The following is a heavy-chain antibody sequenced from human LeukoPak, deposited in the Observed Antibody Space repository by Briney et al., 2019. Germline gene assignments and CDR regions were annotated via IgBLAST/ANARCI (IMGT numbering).Heavy chain of an antibody. CDR1: GFTFSNYA. Sequence: GGSLRLSRAASGFTFSNYAMSWVRQAPGKGLEWVSGIRGNGGSTYYADSVKGRFTISRDNSKNTLYLQMNSLRAEDTAIYYCAKDTGYYYDSAGYYFDYWGQGILVTVSS. V-gene: IGHV3-23*01. J-gene: IGHJ4*02. CDR2: IRGNGGST. CDR3: AKDTGYYYDSAGYYFDY. D-gene: IGHD3-22*01.